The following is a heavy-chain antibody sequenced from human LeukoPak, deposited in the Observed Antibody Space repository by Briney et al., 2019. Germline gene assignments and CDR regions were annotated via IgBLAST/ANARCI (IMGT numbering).Heavy chain of an antibody. CDR2: IYSGGST. CDR3: ATNKRGSTYDFWTSDY. D-gene: IGHD3-3*01. J-gene: IGHJ4*02. CDR1: GFTVSSNY. V-gene: IGHV3-53*01. Sequence: PGGSLRLSCAASGFTVSSNYMSWVRQAPGKGLEWVSVIYSGGSTYYADSVKGRFSISRDNSKNTLYLQMNSLRAEDTAVYYCATNKRGSTYDFWTSDYWGQGTLVTVSS.